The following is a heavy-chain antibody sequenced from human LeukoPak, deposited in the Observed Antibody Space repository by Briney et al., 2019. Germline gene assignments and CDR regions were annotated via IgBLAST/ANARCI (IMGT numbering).Heavy chain of an antibody. CDR1: GGSISSYY. Sequence: PETLSLTCTVSGGSISSYYWSWIRQPAGKGLEWIGRIYTSGSTNYNPSLKSRVTMSVDTSKNQFSLKPSSVTAADTAVYYCARGEGYYYDSSGYYRPKAGFDYWGQGTLVTVSS. J-gene: IGHJ4*02. CDR2: IYTSGST. CDR3: ARGEGYYYDSSGYYRPKAGFDY. V-gene: IGHV4-4*07. D-gene: IGHD3-22*01.